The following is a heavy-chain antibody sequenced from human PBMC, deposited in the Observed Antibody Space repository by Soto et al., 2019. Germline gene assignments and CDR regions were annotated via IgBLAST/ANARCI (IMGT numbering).Heavy chain of an antibody. CDR1: GYTFTSYY. D-gene: IGHD3-16*01. CDR3: ARLDIHYGSRDY. J-gene: IGHJ4*02. Sequence: QVQLVQSGAEVKKPGASVKLSCEASGYTFTSYYMHWVRQAPGQGLEWMGTVNPSGGNTNYAQKLQGRVAMTWDTSTRTVYLELRGLQSDDTALYYCARLDIHYGSRDYWGQGTLVTVSS. V-gene: IGHV1-46*01. CDR2: VNPSGGNT.